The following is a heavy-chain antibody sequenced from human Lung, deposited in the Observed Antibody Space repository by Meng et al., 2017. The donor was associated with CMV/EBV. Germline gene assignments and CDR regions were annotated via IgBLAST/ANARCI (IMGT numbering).Heavy chain of an antibody. CDR1: GGSFSGYY. Sequence: LXCAVYGGSFSGYYWSWIRQPPGKGLEWIGEINHRGSTNYNPSLKSRVTTSVDTSKNQFSMKLSSVTAADTAVYYCARGRYDIWSGYYRGYFDYWXQGTLVTVSS. J-gene: IGHJ4*02. V-gene: IGHV4-34*01. CDR2: INHRGST. CDR3: ARGRYDIWSGYYRGYFDY. D-gene: IGHD3-3*01.